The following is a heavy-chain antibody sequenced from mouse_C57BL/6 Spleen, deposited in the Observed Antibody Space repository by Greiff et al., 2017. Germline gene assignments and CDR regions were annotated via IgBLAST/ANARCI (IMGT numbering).Heavy chain of an antibody. D-gene: IGHD1-1*01. CDR1: GFNIKDYY. J-gene: IGHJ1*03. Sequence: VQLKESGAELVRPGASVKLSCTASGFNIKDYYMHWVKQRPEQGLEWIGRIDPEDGDTEYAPKFQGKATMTADTSSNTAYLQLSSLTSEDTAVYYCTYHYGSSYYWYCDVWGTGTTVTVS. CDR2: IDPEDGDT. CDR3: TYHYGSSYYWYCDV. V-gene: IGHV14-1*01.